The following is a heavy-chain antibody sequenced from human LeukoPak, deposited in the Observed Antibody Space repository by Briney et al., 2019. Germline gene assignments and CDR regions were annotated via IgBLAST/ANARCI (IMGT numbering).Heavy chain of an antibody. J-gene: IGHJ4*02. CDR3: AKDVHGIFDY. V-gene: IGHV3-23*01. D-gene: IGHD1-26*01. CDR2: ISGSGGST. CDR1: GFTSSSYA. Sequence: GGSLRLSCEASGFTSSSYAMSWVRQAPGKGLEWVSAISGSGGSTYYADSVKGRFTISRDNSKNTLYLQMNSLRAEDTAVYYCAKDVHGIFDYWGQGTLVTVSS.